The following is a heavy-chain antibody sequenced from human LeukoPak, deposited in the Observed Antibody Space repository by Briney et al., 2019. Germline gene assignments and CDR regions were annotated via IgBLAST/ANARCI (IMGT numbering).Heavy chain of an antibody. J-gene: IGHJ4*02. Sequence: GESLKISCKGSGYSFTSYWIAWVRQMPGKGLEWMGVIYPGDSDTRYSPSFQGQVTISADKSISTAYLQWSSLKASDTAMYYCARRVGSSSWFFDYWGQGTLVTVSS. V-gene: IGHV5-51*01. CDR1: GYSFTSYW. D-gene: IGHD6-13*01. CDR2: IYPGDSDT. CDR3: ARRVGSSSWFFDY.